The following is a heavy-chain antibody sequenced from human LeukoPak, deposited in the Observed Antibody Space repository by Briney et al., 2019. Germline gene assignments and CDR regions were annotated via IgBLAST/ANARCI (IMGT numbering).Heavy chain of an antibody. J-gene: IGHJ4*02. CDR3: AVLWFGELNYFDY. D-gene: IGHD3-10*01. CDR2: INPSGGST. CDR1: GYTFTSYY. Sequence: RASVKVSCKASGYTFTSYYMHWVRQAPGQGLEWMGIINPSGGSTSYAQKFQGRVTMTRDTSISTAYMELSRLRSDDTAVYYCAVLWFGELNYFDYWGQGTLVTVSS. V-gene: IGHV1-46*01.